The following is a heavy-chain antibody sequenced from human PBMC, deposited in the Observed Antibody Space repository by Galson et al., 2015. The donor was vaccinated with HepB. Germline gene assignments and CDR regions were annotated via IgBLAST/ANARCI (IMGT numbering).Heavy chain of an antibody. CDR1: GFTFSSYS. V-gene: IGHV3-48*02. CDR2: ISSSSSTT. Sequence: SLRLSCAASGFTFSSYSMNWVRQAPGKALKWVSYISSSSSTTYYADSVKGRFTIYRDNAKNSMYLQMNSLRDEDTAVYYCARGTPPQLPEGVYYFDYWGQGALVTVSS. CDR3: ARGTPPQLPEGVYYFDY. J-gene: IGHJ4*02. D-gene: IGHD5-18*01.